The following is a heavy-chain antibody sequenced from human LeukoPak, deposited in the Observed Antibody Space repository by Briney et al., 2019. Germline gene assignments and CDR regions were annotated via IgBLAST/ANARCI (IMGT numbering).Heavy chain of an antibody. J-gene: IGHJ4*02. D-gene: IGHD5-24*01. V-gene: IGHV3-48*03. Sequence: GGSLRLSCAASGFTFSSYEMNLVRQAPGKGLEWVSYISSSGSTIYYADSVKGRFTISRDNAKNSLYLQMNSLRAEDTAVYYCARESPDRRDGYKLWGQGTLVTVSS. CDR1: GFTFSSYE. CDR3: ARESPDRRDGYKL. CDR2: ISSSGSTI.